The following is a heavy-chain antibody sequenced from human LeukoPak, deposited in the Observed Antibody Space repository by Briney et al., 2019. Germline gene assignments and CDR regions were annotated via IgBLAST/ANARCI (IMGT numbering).Heavy chain of an antibody. CDR2: IHYSETT. J-gene: IGHJ4*02. D-gene: IGHD2-2*01. Sequence: SETLSLTCTVSGGSISSSNYYWGWIRQPPGKGLEWIASIHYSETTYYNPSLKSRVTISVDTSKNHFSLKLSSVTAADTAVYCCARGPTYQPIDFWGQGTLVTVSS. CDR3: ARGPTYQPIDF. V-gene: IGHV4-39*02. CDR1: GGSISSSNYY.